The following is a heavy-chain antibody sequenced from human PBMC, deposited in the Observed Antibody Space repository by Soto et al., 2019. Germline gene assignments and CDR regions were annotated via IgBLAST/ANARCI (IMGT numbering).Heavy chain of an antibody. J-gene: IGHJ6*02. CDR3: ARAGGFITMVRGVRQSDV. V-gene: IGHV1-69*13. CDR1: GGTFSSYA. D-gene: IGHD3-10*01. Sequence: SVKVSCKASGGTFSSYAISWVRQAPGQGLEWMGGIIPIFGTANYAQKFQGRVTITADESTSTAYMELSSLRSEDTAVYYCARAGGFITMVRGVRQSDVWGQGTTVTVSS. CDR2: IIPIFGTA.